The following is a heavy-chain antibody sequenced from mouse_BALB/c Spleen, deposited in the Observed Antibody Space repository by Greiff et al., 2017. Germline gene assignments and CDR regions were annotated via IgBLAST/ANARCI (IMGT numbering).Heavy chain of an antibody. CDR3: ARTTVYAIDY. Sequence: EVMLVESGGGLVQPGGSRKLSCAASGFTFSSFGMHWVRQAPEKGLEWVAYISSGSSTIYYADTVKGRFTISRDNPKNTLFLQMTSLRSEDTAMYYCARTTVYAIDYWGQGTSVTVSS. CDR2: ISSGSSTI. CDR1: GFTFSSFG. D-gene: IGHD1-1*01. J-gene: IGHJ4*01. V-gene: IGHV5-17*02.